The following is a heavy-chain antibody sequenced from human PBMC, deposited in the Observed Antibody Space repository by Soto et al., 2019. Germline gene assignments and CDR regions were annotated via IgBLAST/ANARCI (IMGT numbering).Heavy chain of an antibody. CDR1: GFTFRSYG. J-gene: IGHJ3*02. D-gene: IGHD5-12*01. V-gene: IGHV3-33*06. Sequence: GGSLRLSCAASGFTFRSYGMHWVRQAPGKGLEWVAAIWYDGSNKYYADSVKGRFTISRDNSKNTLYLQMNSLRAEDTAVYYCAKVWDGYIPDAFDIWGQGTMVTVSS. CDR2: IWYDGSNK. CDR3: AKVWDGYIPDAFDI.